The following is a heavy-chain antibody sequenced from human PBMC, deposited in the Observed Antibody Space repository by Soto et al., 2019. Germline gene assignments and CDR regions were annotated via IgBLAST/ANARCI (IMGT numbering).Heavy chain of an antibody. J-gene: IGHJ4*02. CDR1: GGSISSSNW. Sequence: SETLSLTCAVSGGSISSSNWWSWVRQPPGKGLEWIGEIYHSGSTNYNPSLKSRVTISVDKSKNQFSLKLNSVTAADTAVYYWARAAMGGSSWPFDYWGQGTLVTVAS. CDR2: IYHSGST. D-gene: IGHD6-13*01. CDR3: ARAAMGGSSWPFDY. V-gene: IGHV4-4*02.